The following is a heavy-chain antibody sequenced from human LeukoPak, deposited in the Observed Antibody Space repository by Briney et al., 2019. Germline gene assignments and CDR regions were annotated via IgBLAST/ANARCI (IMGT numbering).Heavy chain of an antibody. CDR1: GGSISSYY. CDR2: IYTSGST. D-gene: IGHD3/OR15-3a*01. J-gene: IGHJ6*02. V-gene: IGHV4-4*07. Sequence: SETLSLTCTVSGGSISSYYWSWIRQPAGKGLEWIGRIYTSGSTNYHPSLKSRVTMSVDTSKNQFSLKLSSVTAADTAVYYCARDFFDLDYYYYGMDVWGQGTTVTVSS. CDR3: ARDFFDLDYYYYGMDV.